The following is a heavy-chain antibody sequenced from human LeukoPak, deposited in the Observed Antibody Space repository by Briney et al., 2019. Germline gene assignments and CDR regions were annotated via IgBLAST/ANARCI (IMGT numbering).Heavy chain of an antibody. D-gene: IGHD5-18*01. V-gene: IGHV1-69*04. CDR1: GGTFSSYA. CDR2: IIPILGIA. Sequence: SVKVSCKASGGTFSSYAISWVRQAPGQGLEWMGRIIPILGIANYAQKFQGRVTITADKSTSTAYMELSSLRSEDTAVYYCARVDTAMVRTEYYYYGMDVWGQGTTVTVSS. J-gene: IGHJ6*02. CDR3: ARVDTAMVRTEYYYYGMDV.